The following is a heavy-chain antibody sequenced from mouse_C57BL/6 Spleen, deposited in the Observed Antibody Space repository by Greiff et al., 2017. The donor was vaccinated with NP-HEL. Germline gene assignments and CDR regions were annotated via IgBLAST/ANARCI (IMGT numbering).Heavy chain of an antibody. D-gene: IGHD2-4*01. V-gene: IGHV1-62-2*01. Sequence: QVQLQQSGAELVKPGASVKLSCKASGYTFTEYTIHWVKQRSGQGLEWIGWFYPGSGSIKYNEKFKDKATLTADKSSSTVYMELSRLTSEDSAVYFWARHDEGYYDYDKWFAYWGQGTLVTVSA. CDR2: FYPGSGSI. CDR3: ARHDEGYYDYDKWFAY. CDR1: GYTFTEYT. J-gene: IGHJ3*01.